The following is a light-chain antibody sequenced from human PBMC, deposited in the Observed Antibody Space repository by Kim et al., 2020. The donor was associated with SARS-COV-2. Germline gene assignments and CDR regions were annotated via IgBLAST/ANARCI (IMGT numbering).Light chain of an antibody. Sequence: GKSFTIPGTPSSGVIYGNNVQWYHQRPSGVPTTVIFEDDQRPSGVSDHFSGSIDYSSNSASLTISGLRTEDEADYYCQSYNRDNVIFGGGTQLTVL. CDR1: SGVIYGNN. CDR2: EDD. J-gene: IGLJ2*01. V-gene: IGLV6-57*03. CDR3: QSYNRDNVI.